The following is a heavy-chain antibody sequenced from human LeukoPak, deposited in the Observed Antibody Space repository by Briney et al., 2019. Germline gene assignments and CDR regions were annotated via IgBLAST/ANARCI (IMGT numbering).Heavy chain of an antibody. CDR3: ARHITLSGDYFDY. CDR1: GYSFINYW. J-gene: IGHJ4*02. D-gene: IGHD3-10*01. CDR2: IYPGDSDT. V-gene: IGHV5-51*01. Sequence: GESLKISCKDSGYSFINYWIGWVRQMPGKGLEWMGIIYPGDSDTRYSPSFQGQVTISADKSINTAYLQWSSLKASDTAMYYCARHITLSGDYFDYWGQGTLVTVSS.